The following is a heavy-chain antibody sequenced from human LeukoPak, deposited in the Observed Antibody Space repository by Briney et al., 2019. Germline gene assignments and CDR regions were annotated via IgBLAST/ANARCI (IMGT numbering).Heavy chain of an antibody. CDR2: ISSSGNTK. Sequence: GGSLRLSCAASGFTFSSYEMNWVRQAPGKGLECVSYISSSGNTKYYADSVKGRFTVSRDNAKNSLYLQMNSLRAEDTAVYYCARDQYCSSTTCYGFDPWGQGTLVTVSS. CDR1: GFTFSSYE. D-gene: IGHD2-2*01. CDR3: ARDQYCSSTTCYGFDP. J-gene: IGHJ5*02. V-gene: IGHV3-48*03.